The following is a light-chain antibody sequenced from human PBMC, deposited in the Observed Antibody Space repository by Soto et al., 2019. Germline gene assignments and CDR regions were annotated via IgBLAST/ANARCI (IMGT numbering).Light chain of an antibody. Sequence: EIVLTQSPGTLSLSPGERATLSCRASQSVSSNYLAWYQQKPGQAPRLLIYGASTTATGIPARFSGSGSGTEFTLTISSLQSEDFAVYYCQQYNNWPRTFGQGTKVDIK. CDR2: GAS. V-gene: IGKV3-15*01. CDR3: QQYNNWPRT. J-gene: IGKJ1*01. CDR1: QSVSSN.